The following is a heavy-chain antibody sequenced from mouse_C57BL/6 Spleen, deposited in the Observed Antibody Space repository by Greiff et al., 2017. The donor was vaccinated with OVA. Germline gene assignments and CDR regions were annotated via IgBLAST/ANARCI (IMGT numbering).Heavy chain of an antibody. CDR3: AREYYGSSYWYFDV. CDR1: GFNIKDYY. V-gene: IGHV14-2*01. D-gene: IGHD1-1*01. J-gene: IGHJ1*03. Sequence: EVQLQQSGAELVKPGASVKLSCTASGFNIKDYYMHWVKQRPEQGLEWIGRIDPEDGDTKYAPKFQGKATITADTSSNTAYLQLSSLTSEDTAVYYCAREYYGSSYWYFDVWGTGTTVTVSS. CDR2: IDPEDGDT.